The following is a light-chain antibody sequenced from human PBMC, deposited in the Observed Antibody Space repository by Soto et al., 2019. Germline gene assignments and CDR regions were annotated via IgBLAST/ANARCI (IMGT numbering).Light chain of an antibody. CDR2: EVA. CDR1: SSDY. Sequence: QSALTQPASVSGSPGQSITISCTGTSSDYVSWYQQHPGKAPKLMIYEVANRPSGVSNRFSGSKSGNTASLTISGLQAEDEADYYCISYTSGSAPYVFGSGTKLTVL. V-gene: IGLV2-14*01. J-gene: IGLJ1*01. CDR3: ISYTSGSAPYV.